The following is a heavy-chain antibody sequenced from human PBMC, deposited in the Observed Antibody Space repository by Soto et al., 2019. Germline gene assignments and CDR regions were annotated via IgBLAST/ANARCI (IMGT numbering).Heavy chain of an antibody. D-gene: IGHD1-26*01. J-gene: IGHJ4*02. CDR1: VFTFNNAR. CDR3: TSNAAAKVGTLSY. CDR2: IDGGKT. Sequence: PGGSLRLSCASSVFTFNNARMSWVRQAPGKGLDWVGRIDGGKTDFAAPVEGRFTFSRDDSRNTLFLQMNSLKTEDTGVYYCTSNAAAKVGTLSYWGQGTMVTVSS. V-gene: IGHV3-15*01.